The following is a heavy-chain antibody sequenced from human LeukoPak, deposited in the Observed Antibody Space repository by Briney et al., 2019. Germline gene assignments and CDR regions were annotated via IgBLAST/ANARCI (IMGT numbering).Heavy chain of an antibody. V-gene: IGHV5-51*01. CDR3: ASPVGPNRGPFDS. J-gene: IGHJ4*02. CDR2: IFPDDSDT. D-gene: IGHD1-26*01. Sequence: VEALKISCQTSGYYFNNFWIGWVREMPGRGLEWMGIIFPDDSDTRYSPSFEGQVTISVDKSISTAYLQWTSLKASDTAIYYCASPVGPNRGPFDSWGQGTQVTVSS. CDR1: GYYFNNFW.